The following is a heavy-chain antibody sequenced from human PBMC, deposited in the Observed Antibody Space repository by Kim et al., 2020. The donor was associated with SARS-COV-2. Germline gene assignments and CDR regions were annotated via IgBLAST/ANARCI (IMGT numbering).Heavy chain of an antibody. Sequence: SETLSLTCAVYGGSFSGYYWSWIRQPPGKGLEWIGEINHSGSTNYNPSLKRRVPISVDTSKNQFSLKLSSVTAADTAVYYCAGGLYDILTGLLLVYYYYGMDGWGQGTMVPVSS. CDR3: AGGLYDILTGLLLVYYYYGMDG. V-gene: IGHV4-34*01. CDR1: GGSFSGYY. CDR2: INHSGST. D-gene: IGHD3-9*01. J-gene: IGHJ6*02.